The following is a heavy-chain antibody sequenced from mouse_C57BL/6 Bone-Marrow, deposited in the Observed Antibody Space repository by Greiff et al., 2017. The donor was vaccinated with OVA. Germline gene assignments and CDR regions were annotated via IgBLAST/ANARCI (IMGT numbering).Heavy chain of an antibody. D-gene: IGHD1-1*01. V-gene: IGHV1-54*01. CDR3: ARQTTLVAHFDY. J-gene: IGHJ2*01. Sequence: QVQLQQSGAELVRPGTSVKVSCKASGYAFTNYLIEWVKQRPGQGLEWIGVINPGSGGTNYNEKFKGKATLTADKSSSTAYMQLSSLTSEDSAVYFCARQTTLVAHFDYWGQGTTLTVSS. CDR2: INPGSGGT. CDR1: GYAFTNYL.